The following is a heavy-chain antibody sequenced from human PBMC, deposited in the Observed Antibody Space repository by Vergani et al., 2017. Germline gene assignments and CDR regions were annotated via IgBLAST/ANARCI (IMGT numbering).Heavy chain of an antibody. Sequence: QVQLVESGGGVVQPGRSLRLSCAASGFTFSSYGMHWVRQAPGKGLEWVAVIWYDGSNKYYADSVKGRFTISRDNSKNTLYLQMNSLRAEDTAVYYCARDHISPRGPLDDWGQGTLVTVSS. V-gene: IGHV3-33*01. D-gene: IGHD2-21*01. CDR2: IWYDGSNK. CDR1: GFTFSSYG. J-gene: IGHJ4*02. CDR3: ARDHISPRGPLDD.